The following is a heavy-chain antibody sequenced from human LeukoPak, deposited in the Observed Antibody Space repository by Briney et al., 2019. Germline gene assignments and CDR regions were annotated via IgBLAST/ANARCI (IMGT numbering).Heavy chain of an antibody. D-gene: IGHD2-15*01. CDR3: ARGGVVGDAFDI. CDR1: GGTISSYA. Sequence: GASVKVSCKASGGTISSYAISWVRQAPGQGLEWMGRVIPILDIANYAQKFKGRVTIFADKSTSTAYMELSSLRSEDTAVYYCARGGVVGDAFDIWGQGTMVTVSS. J-gene: IGHJ3*02. CDR2: VIPILDIA. V-gene: IGHV1-69*04.